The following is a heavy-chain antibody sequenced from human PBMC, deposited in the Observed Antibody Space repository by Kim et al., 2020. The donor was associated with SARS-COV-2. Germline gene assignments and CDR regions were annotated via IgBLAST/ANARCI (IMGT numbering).Heavy chain of an antibody. CDR3: ARDAEGVYAITFPDY. D-gene: IGHD2-8*01. J-gene: IGHJ4*02. V-gene: IGHV1-46*01. CDR2: T. Sequence: TSTGQSFQGRSTMTRDTSTSTVYLELSRLRAEDTAVYYCARDAEGVYAITFPDYWGRGTLVTVSS.